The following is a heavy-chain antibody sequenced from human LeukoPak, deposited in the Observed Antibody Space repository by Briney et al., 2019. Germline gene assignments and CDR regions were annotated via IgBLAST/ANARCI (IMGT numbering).Heavy chain of an antibody. CDR1: GYSISSGYY. CDR2: IYYSGST. D-gene: IGHD5-24*01. V-gene: IGHV4-61*01. Sequence: ESSETLSLTCTVSGYSISSGYYWGWLRQPPGKGLGWIEFIYYSGSTNYNPSLRSRVTISVDTSKHQFSLKLSSVTAADTAVYHCARGGGMGHYYYYMDVWGKGTTVTISS. J-gene: IGHJ6*03. CDR3: ARGGGMGHYYYYMDV.